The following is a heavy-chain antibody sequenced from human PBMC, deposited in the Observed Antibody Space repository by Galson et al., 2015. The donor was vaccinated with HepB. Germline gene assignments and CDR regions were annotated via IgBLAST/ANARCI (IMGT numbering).Heavy chain of an antibody. D-gene: IGHD6-13*01. CDR3: AKEIFIQQLVGNAFDI. Sequence: SLRLSCAASGFTFSSYAMSWVRQAPGKGLEWVSAISGSGGSTYYADSVKGRFTISRDNSKNTLYLQMNSLRAEDTAVYYCAKEIFIQQLVGNAFDIWGQGTMVTVSS. CDR2: ISGSGGST. V-gene: IGHV3-23*01. J-gene: IGHJ3*02. CDR1: GFTFSSYA.